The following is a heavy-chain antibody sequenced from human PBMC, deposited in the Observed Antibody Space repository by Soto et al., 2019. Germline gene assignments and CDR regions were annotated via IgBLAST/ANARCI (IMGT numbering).Heavy chain of an antibody. CDR2: ISGSGGST. J-gene: IGHJ6*02. D-gene: IGHD3-22*01. CDR3: AKRSSDDSSGYYSNYYYYGMDV. Sequence: SLRLSCAASGFTFSSYAMSWVRQAPGKGLEWVSAISGSGGSTYYADSVKGRFTISRDNSKNTLYLQMNSLRAEDTAVYYCAKRSSDDSSGYYSNYYYYGMDVWGQGTTVTVSS. CDR1: GFTFSSYA. V-gene: IGHV3-23*01.